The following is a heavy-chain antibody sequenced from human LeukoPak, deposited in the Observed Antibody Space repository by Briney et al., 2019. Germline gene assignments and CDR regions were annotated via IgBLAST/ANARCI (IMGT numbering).Heavy chain of an antibody. CDR2: IYYSGST. V-gene: IGHV4-31*03. Sequence: PSETLSLTCTVSGGSISSGGYYWSWIRQHPGKGLEWIGYIYYSGSTYYNPSLKSRVTISVDTSKNQFSLKLSSVTAADTAVYYCARGSGHDWNVYFDYWGQGTLVTVSS. D-gene: IGHD5-12*01. CDR1: GGSISSGGYY. CDR3: ARGSGHDWNVYFDY. J-gene: IGHJ4*02.